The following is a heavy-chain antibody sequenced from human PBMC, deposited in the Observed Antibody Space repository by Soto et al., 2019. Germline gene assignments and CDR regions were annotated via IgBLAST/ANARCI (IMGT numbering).Heavy chain of an antibody. V-gene: IGHV4-31*03. J-gene: IGHJ6*02. CDR1: VGSIRSGGYY. D-gene: IGHD3-10*01. Sequence: TLSLTCTVSVGSIRSGGYYWSWILQHPGKGLEWIGYIYYVGSTYYNASLKSRVTISVDTSKNQFSLKLSSVTAADTAVYYCARDRRITMVRGVIMGYYYYYGMDVWGQGTTVTVSS. CDR2: IYYVGST. CDR3: ARDRRITMVRGVIMGYYYYYGMDV.